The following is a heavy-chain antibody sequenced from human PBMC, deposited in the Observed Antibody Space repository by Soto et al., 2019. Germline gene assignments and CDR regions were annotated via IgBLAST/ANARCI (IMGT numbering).Heavy chain of an antibody. J-gene: IGHJ4*02. CDR1: GGTFSSYA. CDR3: ARAGYYYDSSGYYQYYFDY. D-gene: IGHD3-22*01. Sequence: SVKVSCKASGGTFSSYAISWVRQAPGQGLEWMGGIIPIFGTANYAQKFQGRVTITADKSTSTAYMELSSLRSEDTAVYYCARAGYYYDSSGYYQYYFDYWGQGTLVTVSS. V-gene: IGHV1-69*06. CDR2: IIPIFGTA.